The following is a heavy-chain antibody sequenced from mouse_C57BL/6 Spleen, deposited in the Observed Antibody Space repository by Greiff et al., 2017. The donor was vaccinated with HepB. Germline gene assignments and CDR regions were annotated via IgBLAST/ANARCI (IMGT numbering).Heavy chain of an antibody. Sequence: VNVVESGAELVRPGASVTLSCKASGYTFTDYDMHWVKQTPVHGLEWIGAIDPETGGTAYNQKFKGKAILTADKSSSTAYMELRSLTSEDSAVYYCTSLLLHFGCWGKGTTLTVSS. CDR2: IDPETGGT. V-gene: IGHV1-15*01. D-gene: IGHD1-1*01. J-gene: IGHJ2*01. CDR1: GYTFTDYD. CDR3: TSLLLHFGC.